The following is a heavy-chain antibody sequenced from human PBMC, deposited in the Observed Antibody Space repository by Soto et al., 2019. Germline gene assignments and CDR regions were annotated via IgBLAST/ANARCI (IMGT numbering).Heavy chain of an antibody. J-gene: IGHJ4*02. Sequence: EVQLVESGGGLVQPGGSLRLSCAASGFTFSSYWMHWVRQAPGKGLVWVSRINRDESSTTYADSVKGRFTISRDNAKNTLYLQMNSLRAEDTAVYYWAVAVAGPTAIGYWGQGTLVTVSS. D-gene: IGHD6-19*01. V-gene: IGHV3-74*01. CDR2: INRDESST. CDR3: AVAVAGPTAIGY. CDR1: GFTFSSYW.